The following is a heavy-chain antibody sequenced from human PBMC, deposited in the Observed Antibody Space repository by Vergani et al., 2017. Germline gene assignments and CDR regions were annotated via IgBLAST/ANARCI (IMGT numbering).Heavy chain of an antibody. CDR2: IYSGGST. CDR3: ARDPKADYGMDV. V-gene: IGHV3-66*01. Sequence: EVQLVESGGGLVQPGGSLRLSCAASGFTVSSNYMSWVRQAPGKGLGWVSVIYSGGSTYYADSVKGRFTISRDNYKNTLYLQMNSLRAEDTAVYYCARDPKADYGMDVWGQGTTVAVSS. CDR1: GFTVSSNY. J-gene: IGHJ6*02.